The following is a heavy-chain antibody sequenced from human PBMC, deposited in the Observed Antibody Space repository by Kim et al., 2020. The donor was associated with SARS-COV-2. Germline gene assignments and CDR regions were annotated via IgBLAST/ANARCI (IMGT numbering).Heavy chain of an antibody. CDR2: ISYDGTKK. J-gene: IGHJ3*02. Sequence: GGSLRLSCAASGFTFKNYGMYWVRQAPGKGLEWVAAISYDGTKKVHADSVKGRFTISRDNSKNTLYLQMNSLRVEDTAVYYCAKDGGIGGGYCDRFRCYIDAFDIWGHGTMVTVSS. CDR1: GFTFKNYG. CDR3: AKDGGIGGGYCDRFRCYIDAFDI. D-gene: IGHD2-15*01. V-gene: IGHV3-30*18.